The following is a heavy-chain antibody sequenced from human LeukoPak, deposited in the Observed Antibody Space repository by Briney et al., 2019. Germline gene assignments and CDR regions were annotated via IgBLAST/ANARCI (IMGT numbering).Heavy chain of an antibody. CDR1: GFTFRNYA. J-gene: IGHJ4*02. V-gene: IGHV3-48*02. D-gene: IGHD5-18*01. CDR3: VGHFTAMSSFDF. CDR2: ISSRSSTI. Sequence: SLRLSCAASGFTFRNYAMNWVRQTPGKGLEWVSYISSRSSTIYYADSVKGRFTISRDNAKNSLYLLMNRLSDEHTLVYYCVGHFTAMSSFDFWGQGTLVTVSS.